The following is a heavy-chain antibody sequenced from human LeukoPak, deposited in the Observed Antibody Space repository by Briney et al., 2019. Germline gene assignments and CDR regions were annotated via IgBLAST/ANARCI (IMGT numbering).Heavy chain of an antibody. V-gene: IGHV1-69*05. J-gene: IGHJ6*03. CDR1: GGTFISYA. D-gene: IGHD3-10*01. CDR3: ARRSQKPRWFGEVMGLEYYMDV. CDR2: IIPIFGTA. Sequence: SVKVSCKASGGTFISYAISWVRQAPGQGLEWMGGIIPIFGTANYAQKFQGRVTITTDESTSTAYMELSSLRSEDTAVYYCARRSQKPRWFGEVMGLEYYMDVWGKGTTVTVSS.